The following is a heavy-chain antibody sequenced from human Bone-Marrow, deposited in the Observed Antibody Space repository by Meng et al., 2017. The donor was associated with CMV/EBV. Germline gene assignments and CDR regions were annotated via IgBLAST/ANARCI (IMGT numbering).Heavy chain of an antibody. J-gene: IGHJ5*02. CDR1: GGTFSSYT. CDR2: IIPILGIA. V-gene: IGHV1-69*04. Sequence: SVKVSCKASGGTFSSYTISWVRQAPGQGLEWMGRIIPILGIANYAQKFQGRVTITADKSTSTAYMELSSLRSEDTAVYYCARDPPLRWLQADNWFDPWGQGNRVTVSS. D-gene: IGHD5-24*01. CDR3: ARDPPLRWLQADNWFDP.